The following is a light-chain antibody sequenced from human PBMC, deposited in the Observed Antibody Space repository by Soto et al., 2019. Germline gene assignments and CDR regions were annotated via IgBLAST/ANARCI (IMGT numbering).Light chain of an antibody. CDR1: DSISDW. CDR3: QQYNSYSPAT. V-gene: IGKV1-5*01. J-gene: IGKJ1*01. Sequence: DIQMTQSPSSLSASVGDRVTITCRSSDSISDWLAWFQLKPGKAPKLLIYDASSLESGVPSRFSGSGSGTEFTLTISSLQPDDFATYYCQQYNSYSPATFGQGTKVHI. CDR2: DAS.